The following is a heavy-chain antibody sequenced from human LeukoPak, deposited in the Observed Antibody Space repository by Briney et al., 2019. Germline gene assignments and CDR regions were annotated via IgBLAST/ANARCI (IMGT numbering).Heavy chain of an antibody. CDR3: ANFEQWLVR. Sequence: GGSLSFSFQAPGSTFSTYAMGWVGQAPGKGLEWVSAISGSGGSTYYADSVKGRFTISRDNSKNTLYLQMNSLRAEDTAVYYCANFEQWLVRWGQGTLVTVSS. D-gene: IGHD6-19*01. J-gene: IGHJ4*02. V-gene: IGHV3-23*01. CDR1: GSTFSTYA. CDR2: ISGSGGST.